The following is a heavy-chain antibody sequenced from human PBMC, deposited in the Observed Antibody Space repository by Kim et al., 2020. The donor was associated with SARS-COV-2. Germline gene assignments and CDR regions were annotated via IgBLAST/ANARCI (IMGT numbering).Heavy chain of an antibody. J-gene: IGHJ6*02. CDR2: INHSGST. Sequence: SDTLSLTCAVYGGSFSGYYWRWIRQPPGKGLEWIGEINHSGSTNYNPSLKSRVTISVDTSKNQFSLKLSSVTAADTAVYYCARGRGGTTVVTLGLGYYYYYGMDVWGQGTTVTVSS. V-gene: IGHV4-34*01. CDR1: GGSFSGYY. D-gene: IGHD4-17*01. CDR3: ARGRGGTTVVTLGLGYYYYYGMDV.